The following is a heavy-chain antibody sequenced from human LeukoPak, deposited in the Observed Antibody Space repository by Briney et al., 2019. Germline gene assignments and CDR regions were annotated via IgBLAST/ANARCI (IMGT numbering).Heavy chain of an antibody. V-gene: IGHV1-2*04. J-gene: IGHJ4*02. CDR1: GGTFSSYA. CDR3: ARGPLYYYDSSGPFDY. Sequence: EASVKVSCKASGGTFSSYAISWVRQAPGQGLEWMGWINPNSGGTNYAQKFQGWVTMTRDTSISTAYMELSRLRSDDTAVYYCARGPLYYYDSSGPFDYWGQGTLVTVSS. CDR2: INPNSGGT. D-gene: IGHD3-22*01.